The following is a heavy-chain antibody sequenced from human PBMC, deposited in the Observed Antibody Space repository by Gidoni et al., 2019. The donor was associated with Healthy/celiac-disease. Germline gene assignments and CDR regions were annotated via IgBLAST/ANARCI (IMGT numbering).Heavy chain of an antibody. CDR3: ATSLPRIVGAPFDY. D-gene: IGHD1-26*01. V-gene: IGHV4-39*01. CDR1: GGSISSSSYY. Sequence: QLQLQESGPGLVKPSETLSLTCTVSGGSISSSSYYWGWILQPPGKGLGWIGGIYYSGSTYYHPSLKSRVTISVDTSKNQFSLKLSSVTAADTAVYYCATSLPRIVGAPFDYWGQGTLVTVSS. J-gene: IGHJ4*02. CDR2: IYYSGST.